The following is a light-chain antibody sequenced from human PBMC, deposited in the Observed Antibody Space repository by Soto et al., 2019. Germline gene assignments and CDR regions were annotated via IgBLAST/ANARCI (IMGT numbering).Light chain of an antibody. CDR1: SSDIGTYNY. CDR3: GTWDRSLSAVV. CDR2: EVS. J-gene: IGLJ2*01. V-gene: IGLV2-14*01. Sequence: QSALTQPASVSGSPGQSITISCTGSSSDIGTYNYLSWYQQHPGKAPKLMIYEVSDRPSGISNRFSGSKSGTSATLGITGLQTGDEADYYCGTWDRSLSAVVFGGGTKLTVL.